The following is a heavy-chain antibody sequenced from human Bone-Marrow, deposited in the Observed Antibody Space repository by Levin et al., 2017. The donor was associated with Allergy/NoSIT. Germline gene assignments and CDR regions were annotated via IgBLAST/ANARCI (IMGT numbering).Heavy chain of an antibody. CDR1: GGSFSDYY. CDR3: ARGFWSGYYTWGLDY. V-gene: IGHV4-34*01. D-gene: IGHD3-3*01. Sequence: PGGSLRLSCGVYGGSFSDYYWSWIRQPPGKGLEWIGEINHSGSTNYNPSLTSRATISVDTSKNQVSLKLNSVAAADTAVYYCARGFWSGYYTWGLDYWGQGTLVTVSS. J-gene: IGHJ4*02. CDR2: INHSGST.